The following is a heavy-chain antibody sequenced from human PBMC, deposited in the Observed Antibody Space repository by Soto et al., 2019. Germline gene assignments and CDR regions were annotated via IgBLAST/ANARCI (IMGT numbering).Heavy chain of an antibody. Sequence: QGPLMQSGGEVTKPGASVKVSCNSSGYTFTSYGISWVRQAPGQGLEWMGWISPYSGHTKESQKVQGRVTLTTETSTGTAYMELTNLASDDTAVYYCARDRCTTAKCYTHHLDVWGQGTTVIVSS. V-gene: IGHV1-18*04. CDR2: ISPYSGHT. D-gene: IGHD2-8*01. J-gene: IGHJ6*02. CDR1: GYTFTSYG. CDR3: ARDRCTTAKCYTHHLDV.